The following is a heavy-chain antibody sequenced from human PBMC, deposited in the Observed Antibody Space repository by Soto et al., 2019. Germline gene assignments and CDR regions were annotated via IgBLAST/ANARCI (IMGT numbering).Heavy chain of an antibody. CDR3: AKAVNYYGSGSYYGLGAFDI. J-gene: IGHJ3*02. D-gene: IGHD3-10*01. V-gene: IGHV4-31*03. CDR2: IYYSGST. CDR1: GGSISSGGYY. Sequence: TLSLTCTVSGGSISSGGYYWSWIRQHPGKGLEWIGYIYYSGSTYYNPSLKSRVTISVDTSKNQFSLKLSSVTAADTAVYYCAKAVNYYGSGSYYGLGAFDIWGQGTMVTVSS.